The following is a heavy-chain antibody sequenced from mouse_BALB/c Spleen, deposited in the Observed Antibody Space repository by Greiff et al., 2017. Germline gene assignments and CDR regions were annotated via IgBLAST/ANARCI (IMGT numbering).Heavy chain of an antibody. Sequence: VQLQQSGPSLVKPSQTLSLTCSVTGDSITSGYWNWIRKFPGNKLEYMGYISYSGSTYYNPSLKSRISITRDTSKNQYYLQLNSVTTEDTATYYCASIYYGNPYWYVDGWGAGTTVTVSS. V-gene: IGHV3-8*02. J-gene: IGHJ1*01. CDR2: ISYSGST. CDR1: GDSITSGY. D-gene: IGHD2-1*01. CDR3: ASIYYGNPYWYVDG.